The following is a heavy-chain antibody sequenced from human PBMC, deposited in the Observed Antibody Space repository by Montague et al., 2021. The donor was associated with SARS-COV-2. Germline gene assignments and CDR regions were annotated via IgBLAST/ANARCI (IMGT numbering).Heavy chain of an antibody. V-gene: IGHV4-4*07. CDR3: VRDQGRSNWNYPDY. CDR2: IYNSGST. CDR1: GGSISGYY. D-gene: IGHD1-20*01. J-gene: IGHJ4*02. Sequence: SETLSLTCTVSGGSISGYYWSWFRQSAGKGLEWIGSIYNSGSTXXXPSXXXRVTMSVDTSKNQFSLKLSSVTAADTAVYYCVRDQGRSNWNYPDYWGQGTLVTVSS.